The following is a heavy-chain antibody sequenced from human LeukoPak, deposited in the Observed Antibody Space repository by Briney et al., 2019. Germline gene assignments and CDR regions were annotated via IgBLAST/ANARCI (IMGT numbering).Heavy chain of an antibody. CDR2: IYSGGST. CDR1: GFTVSSNY. Sequence: GGSLRLSCAASGFTVSSNYMSWVRQAPGKGLEWVSVIYSGGSTYYADSVKGRFTISRDNSKNTLYLQMNSLRAEDTAVYYCARATSSGYYYYAFDIWGQGTTVTISS. CDR3: ARATSSGYYYYAFDI. D-gene: IGHD3-22*01. J-gene: IGHJ3*02. V-gene: IGHV3-53*01.